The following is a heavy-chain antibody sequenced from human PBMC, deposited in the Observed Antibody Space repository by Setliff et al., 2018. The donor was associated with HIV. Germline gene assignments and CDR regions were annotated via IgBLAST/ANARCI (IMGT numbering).Heavy chain of an antibody. Sequence: SETLSLTCTVSGDSIISSRNFWGWIRQPPGKGLEWIGNIHSSGSTYYNPSLKSRVFISVDLSINQFSLKLHSVTAADTAVYHCASGEDSGTYGEPYDSWGQGALVTVSS. CDR2: IHSSGST. CDR1: GDSIISSRNF. J-gene: IGHJ4*02. V-gene: IGHV4-39*01. CDR3: ASGEDSGTYGEPYDS. D-gene: IGHD1-26*01.